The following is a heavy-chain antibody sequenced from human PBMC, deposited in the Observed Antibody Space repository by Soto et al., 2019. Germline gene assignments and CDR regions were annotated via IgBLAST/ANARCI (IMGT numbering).Heavy chain of an antibody. V-gene: IGHV4-34*01. J-gene: IGHJ6*02. CDR2: INHSGTT. CDR3: ARDRPASIRGYDYYYGMDV. CDR1: GGSLSGYY. Sequence: SETLSLTCAVYGGSLSGYYWSWIRQPPGKGLEWIGEINHSGTTNYSPSLKSRVTMSSDTSNNQLSLKLSSVTAADTAVYYCARDRPASIRGYDYYYGMDVWGQGTTVTVSS. D-gene: IGHD2-2*02.